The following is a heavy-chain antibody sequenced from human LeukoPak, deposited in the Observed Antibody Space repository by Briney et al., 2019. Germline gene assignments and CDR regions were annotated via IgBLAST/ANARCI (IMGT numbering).Heavy chain of an antibody. J-gene: IGHJ3*02. CDR3: AKDAGDAFDI. V-gene: IGHV3-30*18. CDR2: ISYDGSNK. CDR1: GFTFSSYG. Sequence: GGSLRLSCAASGFTFSSYGMHWVRQAPSKGLEWVAVISYDGSNKYYADSVMGRFTISRDNSKNTLYLQMNSLRAEDTAVYYCAKDAGDAFDIWGQGTMVTVSS.